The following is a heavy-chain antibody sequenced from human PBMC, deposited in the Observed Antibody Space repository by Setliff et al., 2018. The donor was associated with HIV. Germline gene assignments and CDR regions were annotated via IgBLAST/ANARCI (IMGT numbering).Heavy chain of an antibody. V-gene: IGHV1-2*02. Sequence: GASVKVSCKASGYTFTGYYMHWVRQAPGQGLEWMGWIYPNSGGTNYAQKFQGRVTMTRDTSISTAYMELSRLRSDDTAVYYCARDVAAADAFDIWGQGTMVTVSS. D-gene: IGHD6-25*01. CDR2: IYPNSGGT. CDR1: GYTFTGYY. J-gene: IGHJ3*02. CDR3: ARDVAAADAFDI.